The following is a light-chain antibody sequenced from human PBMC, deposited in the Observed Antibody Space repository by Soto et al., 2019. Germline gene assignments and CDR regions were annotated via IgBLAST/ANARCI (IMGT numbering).Light chain of an antibody. CDR3: QHVYSYPLT. CDR1: QGINHY. Sequence: DIQLTQSPSFLSASVGDRVTITCRASQGINHYVAWYQQKPGKAPKCLIYGASALQSGVPSRLSGSGSWAEFTLSISSLQPEDFATYYCQHVYSYPLTFGGGTKV. V-gene: IGKV1-9*01. CDR2: GAS. J-gene: IGKJ4*01.